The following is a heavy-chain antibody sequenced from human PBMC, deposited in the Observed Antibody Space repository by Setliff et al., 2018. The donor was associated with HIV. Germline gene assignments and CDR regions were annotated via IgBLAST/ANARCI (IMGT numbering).Heavy chain of an antibody. D-gene: IGHD1-26*01. Sequence: PSETLSLTCTVSGGSISSHCWSWIRQSPGKALEWIGYIYASGSTDYNPSLKSRVTISVDTSKNQFSLKLTSVTATDTAVYYCARDRRDDYYLTAYFDSLGQGTLVTVSS. V-gene: IGHV4-4*08. CDR3: ARDRRDDYYLTAYFDS. J-gene: IGHJ4*02. CDR1: GGSISSHC. CDR2: IYASGST.